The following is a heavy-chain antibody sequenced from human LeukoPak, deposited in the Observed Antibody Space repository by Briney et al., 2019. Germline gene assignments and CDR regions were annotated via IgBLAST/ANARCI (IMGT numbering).Heavy chain of an antibody. CDR3: ACFDY. CDR1: GFTFSSYS. V-gene: IGHV3-48*04. Sequence: GGSLRLSCAASGFTFSSYSMNWVRQAPGKGLEWISYISGSGSVSYYEDSVKGRFTISRDNAKNSLYLQMNSLRAEDTAVYYCACFDYWGQGTLVTVSS. J-gene: IGHJ4*02. CDR2: ISGSGSVS.